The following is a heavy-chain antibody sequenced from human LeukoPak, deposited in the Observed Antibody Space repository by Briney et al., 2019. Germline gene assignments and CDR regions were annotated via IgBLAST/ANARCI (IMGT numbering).Heavy chain of an antibody. CDR2: IYPSGTT. D-gene: IGHD4-17*01. CDR3: ADDFGD. Sequence: SETRSITCSGSGGSVSSYYWICIRQPAGKGLEWIGRIYPSGTTHYNPSLKSRVTMSVDTSKNRFSLKVNFVTAADTAVYYCADDFGDWGQGTLVTVSS. V-gene: IGHV4-4*07. J-gene: IGHJ4*02. CDR1: GGSVSSYY.